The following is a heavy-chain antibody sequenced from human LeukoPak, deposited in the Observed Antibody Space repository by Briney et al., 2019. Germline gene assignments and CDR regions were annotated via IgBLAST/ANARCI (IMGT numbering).Heavy chain of an antibody. CDR3: ARGFLGVYSSGWFDAFDI. J-gene: IGHJ3*02. CDR1: GYTFTSYD. CDR2: MIPNSGNT. V-gene: IGHV1-8*01. D-gene: IGHD6-19*01. Sequence: ASVKVSCKASGYTFTSYDINWVRQATGQGLEWVGWMIPNSGNTGYAQKFQGRVTMTRNTSISTAYMELSSLRSEDTAVYYCARGFLGVYSSGWFDAFDIWGQGTMVTVSS.